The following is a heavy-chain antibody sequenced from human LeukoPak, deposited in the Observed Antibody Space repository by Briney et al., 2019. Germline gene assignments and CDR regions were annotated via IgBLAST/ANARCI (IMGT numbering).Heavy chain of an antibody. CDR1: GGSISSSSYY. CDR2: IYYSGST. CDR3: ARHGIVVVMYFDY. D-gene: IGHD3-22*01. Sequence: SETLSLTCTVSGGSISSSSYYWGWIRQPPGKGLEWIGRIYYSGSTYYNPSPKSRVTISVDTSKNQFSLKLSSVTAADTAVYYCARHGIVVVMYFDYWGQGTLVTVSS. J-gene: IGHJ4*02. V-gene: IGHV4-39*01.